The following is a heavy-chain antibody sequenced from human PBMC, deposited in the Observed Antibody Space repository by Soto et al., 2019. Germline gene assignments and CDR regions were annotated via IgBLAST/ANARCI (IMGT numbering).Heavy chain of an antibody. V-gene: IGHV1-8*01. D-gene: IGHD2-15*01. CDR3: ARDYCSGGSCYPNWFDP. J-gene: IGHJ5*02. Sequence: ASVKVSCKASGYTFTSYDIYWVRQATGQGLEWMGWMNPNTGNTSYAQKLQGRVTMTTDTSTSTAYMELRSLRSDDTAVYYCARDYCSGGSCYPNWFDPWGQGTLVTVSS. CDR2: MNPNTGNT. CDR1: GYTFTSYD.